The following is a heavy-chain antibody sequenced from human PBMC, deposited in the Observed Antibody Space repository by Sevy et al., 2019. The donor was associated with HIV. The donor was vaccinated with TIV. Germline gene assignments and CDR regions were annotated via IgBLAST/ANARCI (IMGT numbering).Heavy chain of an antibody. V-gene: IGHV3-33*01. J-gene: IGHJ4*02. CDR2: IWYDGSNK. CDR1: GFTFSSYG. D-gene: IGHD3-10*01. CDR3: AGDSRITMVRGVTIDY. Sequence: GGSLRLSCAASGFTFSSYGMHWVRQAPGKGLEWVAVIWYDGSNKYYADSVKGRFTISRDNSKNTLYLQMNSLRAEDTAVYYCAGDSRITMVRGVTIDYWGQGTLVTVSS.